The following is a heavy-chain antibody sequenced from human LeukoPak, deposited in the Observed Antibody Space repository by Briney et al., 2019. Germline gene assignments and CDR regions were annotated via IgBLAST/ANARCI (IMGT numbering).Heavy chain of an antibody. V-gene: IGHV3-21*01. CDR2: ISSSSSYI. Sequence: GGSLRLSCAASGFTFSSYSMNWVRQAPGRGLEWVSSISSSSSYIYYADSVKGRFTISRDNAKNSLYLQMNNLRAEDTAVYYCARKSNFVDSITIFGVVTYYFDYWGQGTLVTVSS. J-gene: IGHJ4*02. CDR3: ARKSNFVDSITIFGVVTYYFDY. D-gene: IGHD3-3*01. CDR1: GFTFSSYS.